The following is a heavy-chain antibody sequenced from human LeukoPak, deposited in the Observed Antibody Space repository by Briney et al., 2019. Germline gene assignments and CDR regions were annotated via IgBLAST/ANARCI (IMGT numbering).Heavy chain of an antibody. V-gene: IGHV1-2*02. CDR3: AREVAYDSSARYFDY. J-gene: IGHJ4*02. D-gene: IGHD3-22*01. Sequence: GASVKVSCKASGYTFTGYYMHWVRQAPGQGLEWMGWINPNSGGTNYAQKFQGRVTMTRDTSISTAYMELSRLRSDDTAVYYCAREVAYDSSARYFDYWGQGTLVTVPS. CDR2: INPNSGGT. CDR1: GYTFTGYY.